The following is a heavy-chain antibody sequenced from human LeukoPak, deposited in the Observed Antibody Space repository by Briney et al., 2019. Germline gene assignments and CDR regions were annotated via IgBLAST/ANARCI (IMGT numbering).Heavy chain of an antibody. J-gene: IGHJ4*02. Sequence: GXSLXXXCAASGFTFSSYGMSWVRQAPGKGLEWVSAISGNGGDTFYADSVKGRFTNSRDNSKKTLYLQMSSLRAEDTAVYYCXXXPIVVVPAAMGSVDYWGQGTLVTVSS. V-gene: IGHV3-23*01. CDR3: XXXPIVVVPAAMGSVDY. D-gene: IGHD2-2*01. CDR2: ISGNGGDT. CDR1: GFTFSSYG.